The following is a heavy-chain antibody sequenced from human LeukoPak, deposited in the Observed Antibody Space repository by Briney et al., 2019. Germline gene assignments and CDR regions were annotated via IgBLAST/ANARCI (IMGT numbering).Heavy chain of an antibody. CDR1: GYTFTSYG. CDR3: ARESLGVTTNAFRYYGMDV. Sequence: ASVKVSCKASGYTFTSYGISWVRQAPGQGLEWMGWISAYNGNTNYAQKLQGRVTMTTDTSTSTAYMELRSLRSDDTAVYYCARESLGVTTNAFRYYGMDVWGQGTTVTVSS. CDR2: ISAYNGNT. D-gene: IGHD4-17*01. J-gene: IGHJ6*02. V-gene: IGHV1-18*01.